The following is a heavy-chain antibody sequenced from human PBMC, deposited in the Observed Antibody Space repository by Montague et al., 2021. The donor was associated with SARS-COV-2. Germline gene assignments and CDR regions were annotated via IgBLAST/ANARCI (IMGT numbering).Heavy chain of an antibody. CDR2: INHSGST. Sequence: SDTLSLTCAVYGGSFSGYYWSWIRQPPGKGLEWIGEINHSGSTNYNPSLKSRVTISVDTSKNQFSLKLSSVTAADTAVYYCARARQNVVVPALGIGAYYYYYYMDVWGKGTTVTVSS. D-gene: IGHD2-2*01. CDR1: GGSFSGYY. J-gene: IGHJ6*03. V-gene: IGHV4-34*01. CDR3: ARARQNVVVPALGIGAYYYYYYMDV.